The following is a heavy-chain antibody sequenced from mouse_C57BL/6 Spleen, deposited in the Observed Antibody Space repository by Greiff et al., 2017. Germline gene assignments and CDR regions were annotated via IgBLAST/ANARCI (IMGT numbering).Heavy chain of an antibody. Sequence: QVQLQQSGAELARPGASVKLSCKASGYTFTSYGISWVKQRTGQGLEWIGEIYPRRGNNYYNEKFKGKATLTADKSSSTAYMELRSLTSEDSAVYFCARPSIYYDFYAMDYWGQGTSVTVSS. CDR2: IYPRRGNN. CDR3: ARPSIYYDFYAMDY. CDR1: GYTFTSYG. V-gene: IGHV1-81*01. J-gene: IGHJ4*01. D-gene: IGHD2-1*01.